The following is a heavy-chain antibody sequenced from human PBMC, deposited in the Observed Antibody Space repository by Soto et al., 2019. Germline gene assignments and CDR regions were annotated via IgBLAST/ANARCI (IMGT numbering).Heavy chain of an antibody. V-gene: IGHV4-30-4*02. CDR3: ARVTGFLEWFGEDKGWFDP. J-gene: IGHJ5*02. CDR1: GGSISSGDYY. D-gene: IGHD3-3*01. Sequence: SETPSLTCTVSGGSISSGDYYWSWIRQPPGKGLEWIGYIYYSGSTYYNPSLKSRVTISVDTSKNQFSLKLSSVTAADTAVYYCARVTGFLEWFGEDKGWFDPWGQGTLVTVSS. CDR2: IYYSGST.